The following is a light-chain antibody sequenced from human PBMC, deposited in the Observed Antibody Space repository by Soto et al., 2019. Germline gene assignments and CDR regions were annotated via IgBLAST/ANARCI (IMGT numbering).Light chain of an antibody. J-gene: IGKJ1*01. CDR3: HEYNTWPWT. Sequence: ETVLTQSPATLSVSPGETATLSCTTSQGLNRNLAWYQQKLGQAPRVLIYGASTRAAGIPARFSGSGSGTEFFLTISSLQSEDFAVYYCHEYNTWPWTFGQGTKVEIK. V-gene: IGKV3-15*01. CDR1: QGLNRN. CDR2: GAS.